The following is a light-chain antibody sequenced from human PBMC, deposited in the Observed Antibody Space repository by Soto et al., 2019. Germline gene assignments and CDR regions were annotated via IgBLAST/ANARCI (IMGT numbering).Light chain of an antibody. CDR2: DAS. V-gene: IGKV3-11*01. J-gene: IGKJ4*01. CDR1: QSVNSN. CDR3: QQRSNWPLT. Sequence: EIVMTQSPATLSASPGERATLSCRASQSVNSNLAWYQQKPGQAPRLLIYDASNRATGIPARFSGSGSGTDFTLTISSLEPEDFAVYYCQQRSNWPLTFGGGTKVDI.